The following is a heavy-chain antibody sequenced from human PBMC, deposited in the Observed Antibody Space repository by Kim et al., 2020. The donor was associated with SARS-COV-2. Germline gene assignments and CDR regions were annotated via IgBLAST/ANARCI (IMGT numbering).Heavy chain of an antibody. J-gene: IGHJ6*02. V-gene: IGHV6-1*01. Sequence: VFVKSRITINPDTSNNQFSLQLNSVTPEDTAVYYCARSLNGYLYYYYGMDVWGQGTTVTVSS. CDR3: ARSLNGYLYYYYGMDV. D-gene: IGHD5-12*01.